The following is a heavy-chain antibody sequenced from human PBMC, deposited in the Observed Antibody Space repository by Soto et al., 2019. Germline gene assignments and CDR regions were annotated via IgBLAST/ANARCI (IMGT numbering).Heavy chain of an antibody. J-gene: IGHJ6*02. CDR1: GYSFTSYW. CDR2: IYPGDSDT. CDR3: ARVDTADNYYSYYCMHV. V-gene: IGHV5-51*01. Sequence: GESLKISCKGSGYSFTSYWIGWVRQMPGKGLEWMGIIYPGDSDTRYSPSFQGQVTISADKSISTAYLQWSSLKASDTAMYYCARVDTADNYYSYYCMHVLRQGIPVTV. D-gene: IGHD5-18*01.